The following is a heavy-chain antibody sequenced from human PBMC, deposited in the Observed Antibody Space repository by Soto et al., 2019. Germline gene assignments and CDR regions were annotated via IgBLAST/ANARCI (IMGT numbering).Heavy chain of an antibody. J-gene: IGHJ5*02. CDR1: GFTVGTNY. CDR3: ARVPFGGNWFDP. D-gene: IGHD3-10*01. Sequence: GGSLRLSCAASGFTVGTNYMTWVLQAPGKGLEWVSVIYAGGSRYYADSVKGRFTISRDISKNTQYLQMDSLRAEDTAVYYCARVPFGGNWFDPWGQGTLVTVSS. V-gene: IGHV3-66*01. CDR2: IYAGGSR.